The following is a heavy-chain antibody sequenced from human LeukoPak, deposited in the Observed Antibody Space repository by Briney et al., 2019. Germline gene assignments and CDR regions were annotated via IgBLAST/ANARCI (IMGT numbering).Heavy chain of an antibody. Sequence: ASVKVSCKASGYTFTGYYMHWVRQAPGQGLEWMGWINPNSGGTNYAHKFQGRVTMTRDTSISTAYMELSRLRSDDTAVYYCARAGFGELPSYGVDVWGQGTTVTVSS. CDR2: INPNSGGT. V-gene: IGHV1-2*02. D-gene: IGHD3-10*01. J-gene: IGHJ6*02. CDR1: GYTFTGYY. CDR3: ARAGFGELPSYGVDV.